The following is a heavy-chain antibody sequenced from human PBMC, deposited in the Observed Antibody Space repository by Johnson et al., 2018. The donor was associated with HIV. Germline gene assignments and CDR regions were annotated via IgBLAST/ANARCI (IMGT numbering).Heavy chain of an antibody. CDR2: IRYDGSNK. J-gene: IGHJ3*02. CDR1: GFTFSSYG. V-gene: IGHV3-30*02. Sequence: VQLVESGGGVVQPGGSLRLSCAASGFTFSSYGMHWVRQAPGKGLEWVAFIRYDGSNKYYSDSVKDRFTISRENSKNTLYLQMDSLRPEDTAVYYCAKARLVGSTYAACDSWGQGTMVTVSS. CDR3: AKARLVGSTYAACDS. D-gene: IGHD1-26*01.